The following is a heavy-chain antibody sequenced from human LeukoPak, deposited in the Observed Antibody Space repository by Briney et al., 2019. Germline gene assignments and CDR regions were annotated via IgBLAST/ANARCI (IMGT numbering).Heavy chain of an antibody. CDR2: IYSGGST. V-gene: IGHV3-66*01. CDR1: GFTVSSNY. J-gene: IGHJ4*02. Sequence: GGSLRLSCAASGFTVSSNYMSWVRQAPGKGLEWVSAIYSGGSTYYADSVKGRFTISRDNAKNSLYLQMNSLSAEDTAVYYCARVAIVVVHKLLDYWGQGTLVTVSS. D-gene: IGHD3-22*01. CDR3: ARVAIVVVHKLLDY.